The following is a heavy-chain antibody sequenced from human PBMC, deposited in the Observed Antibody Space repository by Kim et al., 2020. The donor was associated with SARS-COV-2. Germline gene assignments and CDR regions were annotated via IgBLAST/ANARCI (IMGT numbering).Heavy chain of an antibody. J-gene: IGHJ4*02. CDR3: ARLITMVRGTQPATFDY. CDR2: IYYSGST. Sequence: SETLSLTCTVSGGSISSSSYYWGWIRQPPGKGLEWIGSIYYSGSTYYNPSLKSRATISVDTSKNQFSLKLSSVTAADTAVYYCARLITMVRGTQPATFDYWGQGTLVTVSS. D-gene: IGHD3-10*01. CDR1: GGSISSSSYY. V-gene: IGHV4-39*01.